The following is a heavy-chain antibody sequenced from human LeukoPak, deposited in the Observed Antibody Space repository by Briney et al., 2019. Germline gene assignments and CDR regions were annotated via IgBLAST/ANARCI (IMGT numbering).Heavy chain of an antibody. D-gene: IGHD3-3*01. CDR1: GYTFTSYG. CDR3: ARGQQQFLEWLLSY. CDR2: ISADNGNS. V-gene: IGHV1-18*01. J-gene: IGHJ4*02. Sequence: ASVKVSCKASGYTFTSYGISWVRQAPGQGLEWMGWISADNGNSDYAQKFQGRVTKTTDTSTSTAYMELRSLRSDDSATYYCARGQQQFLEWLLSYWGQGTLVTVSS.